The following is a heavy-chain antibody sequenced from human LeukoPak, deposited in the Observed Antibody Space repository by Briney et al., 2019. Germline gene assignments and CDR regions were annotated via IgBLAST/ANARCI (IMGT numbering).Heavy chain of an antibody. CDR1: GFTFSSYA. V-gene: IGHV3-23*01. CDR2: ISGSGGST. Sequence: GGSLRLSGAASGFTFSSYAMSWVRQAPGKGLEWGSAISGSGGSTYYADPVKGRFTISRDNSKNTLYLQMNSLRAEDTAVYYCAKDRWSSTSMRWFDPWGQGTLVTVSS. D-gene: IGHD2-2*01. CDR3: AKDRWSSTSMRWFDP. J-gene: IGHJ5*02.